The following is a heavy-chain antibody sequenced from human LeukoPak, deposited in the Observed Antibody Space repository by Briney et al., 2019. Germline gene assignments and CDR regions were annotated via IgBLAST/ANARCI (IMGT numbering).Heavy chain of an antibody. CDR3: AREALRRLVDY. Sequence: PSETLSLTCAVYGGSFSGYYWIWIRQPPGKGLEWIGEINHSGSTNYNPSLKSRVTISVDTSKNQFSLKLSSVTAADTAVYYCAREALRRLVDYWGQGTLVTVSS. D-gene: IGHD4-17*01. CDR2: INHSGST. CDR1: GGSFSGYY. V-gene: IGHV4-34*01. J-gene: IGHJ4*02.